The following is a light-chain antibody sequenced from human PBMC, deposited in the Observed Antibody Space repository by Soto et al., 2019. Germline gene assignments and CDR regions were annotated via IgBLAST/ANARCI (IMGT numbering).Light chain of an antibody. Sequence: QSALTQPASVSGSPGQSITISCTGTSSDIGNYNYVSWYQQHPGKAPKLMIYEVSNRPSGVSNRFSASKSGNTASLTISGIQAEDEADYFCSSYTSSSTYVGFGGGTKLTVL. CDR3: SSYTSSSTYVG. V-gene: IGLV2-14*01. J-gene: IGLJ2*01. CDR1: SSDIGNYNY. CDR2: EVS.